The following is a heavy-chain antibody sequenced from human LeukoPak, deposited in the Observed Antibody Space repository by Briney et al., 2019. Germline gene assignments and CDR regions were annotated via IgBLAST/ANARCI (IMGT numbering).Heavy chain of an antibody. CDR3: ARGPHLELYYFDY. D-gene: IGHD1-7*01. CDR2: ISYDGSNK. Sequence: GGSLRLSCAASGFTFSSYAMHWVRQAPGKGLEWVAVISYDGSNKYYADSVKGRFTISRDNSKNTLYLQMNSLRAEDTAVYYCARGPHLELYYFDYWGQGTLVTVSS. J-gene: IGHJ4*02. CDR1: GFTFSSYA. V-gene: IGHV3-30*04.